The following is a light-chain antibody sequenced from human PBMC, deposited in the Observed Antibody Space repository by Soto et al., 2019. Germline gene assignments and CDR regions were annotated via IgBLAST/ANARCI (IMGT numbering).Light chain of an antibody. V-gene: IGKV4-1*01. J-gene: IGKJ4*01. CDR2: WAS. Sequence: DIVMTQSPDSLAVSLGERATINCKSSQSLLFRSNNKNYLAWYQQKGGQPPKLLIYWASTRESGVPDRFRGSGSGTDFTLTITRLQAEDVAVYYCQQYYSPPLSFGGGTKVEIK. CDR3: QQYYSPPLS. CDR1: QSLLFRSNNKNY.